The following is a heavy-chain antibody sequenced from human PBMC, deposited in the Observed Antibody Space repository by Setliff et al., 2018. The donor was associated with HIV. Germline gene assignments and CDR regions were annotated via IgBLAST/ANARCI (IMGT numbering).Heavy chain of an antibody. D-gene: IGHD3-10*01. Sequence: HPGESLKISCAASGFTFSSYWMSWVRQAPGKGLEWVSVLYSGGRTYYADSVKGRFTISRDNSKNTLYLQMNSLRAEDTAVYYCARDWPWFGELANRNAFDIWGQGTMVTVSS. CDR1: GFTFSSYW. J-gene: IGHJ3*02. CDR2: LYSGGRT. CDR3: ARDWPWFGELANRNAFDI. V-gene: IGHV3-66*01.